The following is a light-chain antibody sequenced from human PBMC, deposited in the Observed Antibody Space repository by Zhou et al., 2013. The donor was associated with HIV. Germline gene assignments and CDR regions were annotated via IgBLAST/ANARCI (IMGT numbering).Light chain of an antibody. CDR1: QSVSSA. V-gene: IGKV3-15*01. CDR3: QQYNNWPLT. J-gene: IGKJ4*01. CDR2: GAS. Sequence: EIVMTQSPATLSLSPGETATLSCRASQSVSSAFLAWYQQKPGQAPRLIIYGASTRATGIPARFSGSGSGTEFTLTISSLQSEDFAVYYCQQYNNWPLTFGGGTKVEIK.